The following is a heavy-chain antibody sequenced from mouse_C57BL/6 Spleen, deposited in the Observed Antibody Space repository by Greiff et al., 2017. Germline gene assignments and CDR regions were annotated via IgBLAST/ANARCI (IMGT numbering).Heavy chain of an antibody. CDR3: APEYGSFGFAY. Sequence: QVQLQQPGAELVRPGSSVKLSCKASGYTFTSYWMQWVKQRPIQGLEWIGNIDPSDSETHYNQKFKDKATLTVDKSSSTAYMQLSSLTSEDSAVYYCAPEYGSFGFAYWGQGTLVTVSA. J-gene: IGHJ3*01. D-gene: IGHD2-10*02. V-gene: IGHV1-52*01. CDR1: GYTFTSYW. CDR2: IDPSDSET.